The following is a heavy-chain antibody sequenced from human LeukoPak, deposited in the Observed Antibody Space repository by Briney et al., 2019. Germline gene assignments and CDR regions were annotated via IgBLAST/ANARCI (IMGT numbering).Heavy chain of an antibody. CDR2: MNPNSGST. D-gene: IGHD1-26*01. J-gene: IGHJ5*02. CDR1: GYPFTSYD. CDR3: ARGATAGIYYGRDWFDP. V-gene: IGHV1-8*01. Sequence: ASVKVSCKASGYPFTSYDINWVRQATGQGLELMGWMNPNSGSTGYAQKFQARVTMTRNTSINTAFMELSSLTSEDTAVYYCARGATAGIYYGRDWFDPWGQGTLVTVSS.